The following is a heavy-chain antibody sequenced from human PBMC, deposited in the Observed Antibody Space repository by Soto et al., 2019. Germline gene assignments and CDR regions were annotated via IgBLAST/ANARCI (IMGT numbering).Heavy chain of an antibody. J-gene: IGHJ4*02. CDR2: INHSGST. D-gene: IGHD6-13*01. Sequence: QVQLQQWGAGLLKPSETLSLTCAVYGGSFSGYYWSWIRQPPGKGLEWIGEINHSGSTNYNPSLKSRVTISVDTSKNQFSLKLSSVTAADTAVYYCARGVGIAAAGNFDYWGQGTLVTVSS. CDR1: GGSFSGYY. V-gene: IGHV4-34*01. CDR3: ARGVGIAAAGNFDY.